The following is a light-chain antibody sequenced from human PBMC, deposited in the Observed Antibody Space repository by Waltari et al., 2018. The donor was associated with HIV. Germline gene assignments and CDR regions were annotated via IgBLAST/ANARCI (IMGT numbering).Light chain of an antibody. J-gene: IGLJ2*01. CDR2: ENN. V-gene: IGLV1-51*02. CDR1: SSNIGNNY. Sequence: QSVLTQPPSVSAAPGQKVTISCSGSSSNIGNNYVSWYQQLPGTTPKLLIYENNTRPSGIHARFSGPTSGTSATLGVTGLQTGDEADYYCGTWDTSLSAVLFGGGTKLTVL. CDR3: GTWDTSLSAVL.